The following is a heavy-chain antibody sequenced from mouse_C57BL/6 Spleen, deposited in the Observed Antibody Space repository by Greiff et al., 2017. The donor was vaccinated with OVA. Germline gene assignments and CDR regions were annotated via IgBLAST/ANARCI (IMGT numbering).Heavy chain of an antibody. CDR1: GYTFTSYW. J-gene: IGHJ4*01. V-gene: IGHV1-64*01. CDR2: IHPNSGST. CDR3: ATTVVATDYAMDY. Sequence: QVQLQQPGAELVKPGASVKLSCKASGYTFTSYWMPWVKQRPGQGLEWIGMIHPNSGSTNYNEKFKSKATLTVDKSSSTAYMQLSSLTSEDSAVYYCATTVVATDYAMDYWGQGTSVTVSS. D-gene: IGHD1-1*01.